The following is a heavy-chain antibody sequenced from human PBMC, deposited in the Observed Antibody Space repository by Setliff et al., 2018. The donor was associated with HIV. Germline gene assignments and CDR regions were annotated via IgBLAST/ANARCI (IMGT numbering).Heavy chain of an antibody. D-gene: IGHD3-10*01. CDR1: GGAYPTFA. CDR2: IIPIYGTA. J-gene: IGHJ6*03. CDR3: SSDSPTARFEEVSEHFYFYMDV. V-gene: IGHV1-69*13. Sequence: SVKVSCKASGGAYPTFAFNWVRQAPGQGLEWMGGIIPIYGTANYAQKFLGRATITADGSTSTMELTSLTSEDTAVYYCSSDSPTARFEEVSEHFYFYMDVWGRGTTVTVSS.